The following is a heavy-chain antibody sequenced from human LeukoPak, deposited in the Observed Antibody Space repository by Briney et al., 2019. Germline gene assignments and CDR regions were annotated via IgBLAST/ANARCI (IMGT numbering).Heavy chain of an antibody. CDR1: GFTFSTYA. CDR2: ISASDSRP. CDR3: AKDLSYGFDY. V-gene: IGHV3-23*01. J-gene: IGHJ4*02. Sequence: GGSLRLSCAASGFTFSTYAMSWVRQAPGKGLEWVSAISASDSRPYYADSVKGRFTISRDNSKNTLYLQLNSLRAEDTAIYYCAKDLSYGFDYWGQGPLVTVSS. D-gene: IGHD5-18*01.